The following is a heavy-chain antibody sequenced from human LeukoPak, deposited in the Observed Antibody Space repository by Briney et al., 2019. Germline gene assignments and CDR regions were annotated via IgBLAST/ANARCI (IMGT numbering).Heavy chain of an antibody. V-gene: IGHV1-46*01. CDR2: INPSGGST. J-gene: IGHJ4*02. D-gene: IGHD3-10*01. CDR3: ARDSRGAVSYFDY. Sequence: ASVKVSCKASGYTFTSYYMHWVRQAPGQGLEWMGIINPSGGSTSYAQKFQGRVTMTTDTSTSTAYIELRSLRSDDTAVYYCARDSRGAVSYFDYWGQGTLVTVSS. CDR1: GYTFTSYY.